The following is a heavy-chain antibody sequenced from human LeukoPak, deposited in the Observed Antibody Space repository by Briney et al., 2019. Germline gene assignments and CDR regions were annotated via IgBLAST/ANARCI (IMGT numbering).Heavy chain of an antibody. CDR1: GGSFSNYY. Sequence: SETLSLTCAVYGGSFSNYYWSWIRQPPGRGQEWFVEINDSGRTNYNPSLMSRVTVSVDTSKNQFSLRLTSVTATDTAVYYCARRWNYGRNYYIDVWGNGATVSVSS. J-gene: IGHJ6*03. CDR2: INDSGRT. CDR3: ARRWNYGRNYYIDV. V-gene: IGHV4-34*01. D-gene: IGHD1-7*01.